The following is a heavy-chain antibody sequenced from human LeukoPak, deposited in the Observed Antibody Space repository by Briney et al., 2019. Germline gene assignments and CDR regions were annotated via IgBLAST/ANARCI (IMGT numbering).Heavy chain of an antibody. CDR3: TRDESDSSGCFDY. Sequence: GGSLRLSCAASGFTLSRYEMNWVRQDPGKGLEWVSYISSSGSTIYYEDSVTGRFTNSSDNAKQSLHLQMDRLRGEDTGVYYFTRDESDSSGCFDYWGQGTLVTVSS. V-gene: IGHV3-48*03. J-gene: IGHJ4*02. CDR2: ISSSGSTI. CDR1: GFTLSRYE. D-gene: IGHD3-22*01.